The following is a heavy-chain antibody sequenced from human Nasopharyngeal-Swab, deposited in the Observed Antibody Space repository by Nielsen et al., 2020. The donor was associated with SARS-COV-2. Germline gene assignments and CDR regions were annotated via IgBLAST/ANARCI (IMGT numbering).Heavy chain of an antibody. J-gene: IGHJ4*02. Sequence: GESLKISCVASGSTGSTYAMHWVRQAPGKGPEWVAVISYDGGIKNCADSVKGRFTISRDNSKNTLYLQMDSLRPEDTAVYYCARTDSGSYAAYFDYWGQGTQVTVSS. CDR2: ISYDGGIK. V-gene: IGHV3-30-3*01. CDR3: ARTDSGSYAAYFDY. CDR1: GSTGSTYA. D-gene: IGHD1-26*01.